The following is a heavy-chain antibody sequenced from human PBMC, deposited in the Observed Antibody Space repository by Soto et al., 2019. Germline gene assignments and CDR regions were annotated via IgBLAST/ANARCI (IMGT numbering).Heavy chain of an antibody. CDR3: ARAPGYGGNSREDY. D-gene: IGHD4-17*01. J-gene: IGHJ4*02. Sequence: LGGSLRLSCAASGFTFSSYAMHWVRQAPGKGLEWVAVISYDGSNKYYADSVKGRFTISRDNSKNTLYLQMNSLRAEDTAVYYCARAPGYGGNSREDYWGQGTLVTVSS. CDR2: ISYDGSNK. CDR1: GFTFSSYA. V-gene: IGHV3-30-3*01.